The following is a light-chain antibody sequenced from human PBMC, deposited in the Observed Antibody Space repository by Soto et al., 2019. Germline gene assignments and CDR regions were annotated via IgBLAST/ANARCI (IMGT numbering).Light chain of an antibody. CDR1: QGIGKY. V-gene: IGKV1-27*01. Sequence: DIPMTQSPSSLSASVGDRVTITCRASQGIGKYLAWYQQKPGKVPKLLIYAASTLQSGVPSRFSGGGSVKDFTLTISRLQPEDVAPYYCQKYNSVPQTFGQGTKVEIK. CDR2: AAS. CDR3: QKYNSVPQT. J-gene: IGKJ1*01.